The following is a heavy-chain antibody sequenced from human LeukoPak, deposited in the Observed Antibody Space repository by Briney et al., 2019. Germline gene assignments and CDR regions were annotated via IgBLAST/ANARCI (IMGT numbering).Heavy chain of an antibody. Sequence: ASVKVSCKASGYTFTGYYMHWVRHAPGQGLEWMGWINPNSGGTNYAQKFQGRVTMTRDTSISTAYMELSRLRSDDTAVYYCARRSYGGNFDAFDIWGQGTMVTVSS. D-gene: IGHD4-23*01. J-gene: IGHJ3*02. CDR1: GYTFTGYY. V-gene: IGHV1-2*02. CDR2: INPNSGGT. CDR3: ARRSYGGNFDAFDI.